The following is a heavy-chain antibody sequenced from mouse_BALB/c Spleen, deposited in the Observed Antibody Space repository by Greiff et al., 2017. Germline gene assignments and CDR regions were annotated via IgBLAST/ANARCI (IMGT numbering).Heavy chain of an antibody. J-gene: IGHJ3*01. CDR1: GYSFTGYY. CDR2: INPYNGAT. Sequence: EVQLQQSGPELVKPGASVKISCKASGYSFTGYYMHWVKQSHVKSLEWIGRINPYNGATSYNQNFKDKASLTVDKSSSTAYMELHSLTSEDSAVYYCASIYDGAPYWGQGTLVTVSA. D-gene: IGHD2-3*01. CDR3: ASIYDGAPY. V-gene: IGHV1-31*01.